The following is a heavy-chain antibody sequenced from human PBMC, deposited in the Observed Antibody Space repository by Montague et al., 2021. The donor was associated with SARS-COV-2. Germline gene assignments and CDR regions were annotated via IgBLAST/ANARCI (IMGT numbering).Heavy chain of an antibody. CDR1: GGSISSYY. CDR3: ARGSGWMGNAFDI. D-gene: IGHD6-19*01. V-gene: IGHV4-59*01. J-gene: IGHJ3*02. Sequence: SETLSLTCTVSGGSISSYYWSWIRQPPGEGLEWIGYIYYSGSTNYNPSLKSRVTISVDTSKNQFSLKLSSVTAADTAVYYCARGSGWMGNAFDIWGQGTMVTVSS. CDR2: IYYSGST.